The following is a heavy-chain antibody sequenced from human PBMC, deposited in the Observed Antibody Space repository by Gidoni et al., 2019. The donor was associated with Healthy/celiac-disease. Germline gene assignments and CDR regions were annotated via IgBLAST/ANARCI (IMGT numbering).Heavy chain of an antibody. CDR1: GFTFDDYA. CDR2: IRWNSGSI. J-gene: IGHJ4*02. Sequence: EVQLVESGGGLVQPGRSLRLSCAASGFTFDDYAMHWVRQAPGKGLEWVSGIRWNSGSIGYADSVKGRFTISRDNAKNSLYLQMNSLRAEDTALYYCARGGPDYYGSGRLGYWGQGTLVTVSS. D-gene: IGHD3-10*01. V-gene: IGHV3-9*01. CDR3: ARGGPDYYGSGRLGY.